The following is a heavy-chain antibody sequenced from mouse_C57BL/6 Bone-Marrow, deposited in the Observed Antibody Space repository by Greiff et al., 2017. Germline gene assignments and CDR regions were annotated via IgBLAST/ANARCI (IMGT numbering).Heavy chain of an antibody. CDR2: IYPRSGNT. V-gene: IGHV1-81*01. J-gene: IGHJ2*01. CDR3: ARIYYGVLNYFDY. CDR1: GYTFTSYG. Sequence: QVQLQQSGAELARPGASVKLSCKASGYTFTSYGISWVKQRTGQGLEWIGEIYPRSGNTYYNEKFKGKATLTADKSASTAYMELRSLKSEDSAVYFCARIYYGVLNYFDYWGQGTTLTVSS. D-gene: IGHD2-1*01.